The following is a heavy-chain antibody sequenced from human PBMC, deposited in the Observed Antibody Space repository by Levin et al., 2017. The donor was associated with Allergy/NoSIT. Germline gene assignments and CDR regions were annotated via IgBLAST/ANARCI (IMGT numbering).Heavy chain of an antibody. CDR1: GYTFTNYG. V-gene: IGHV1-18*01. J-gene: IGHJ4*02. CDR2: IRTYNGDT. Sequence: ASVKVSCKASGYTFTNYGIDWVRQAPGQGLEWMGWIRTYNGDTKYAQKVQVLFTLTTDTATSTAYFELRGLRPDDTAVYYCARDAEGFDYWGQGTLVTVSS. CDR3: ARDAEGFDY.